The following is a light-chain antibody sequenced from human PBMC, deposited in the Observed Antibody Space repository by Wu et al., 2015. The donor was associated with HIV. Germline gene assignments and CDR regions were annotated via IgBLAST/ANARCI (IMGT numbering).Light chain of an antibody. V-gene: IGKV3-20*01. CDR1: QSVRDD. Sequence: EIVLTQSPVTLSLSPGERATLSCRASQSVRDDLAWYQQKPGQAPRLLIYGISTRAAGIPARFSDSRSGTEFTLTISRLESEDFAVYYCQQYGSSPALTFGGGTKVQIK. CDR2: GIS. CDR3: QQYGSSPALT. J-gene: IGKJ4*01.